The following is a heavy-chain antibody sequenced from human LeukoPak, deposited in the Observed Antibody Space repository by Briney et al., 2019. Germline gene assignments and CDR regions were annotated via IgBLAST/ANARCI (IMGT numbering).Heavy chain of an antibody. CDR1: AASISNYY. J-gene: IGHJ4*02. CDR2: ISTSGST. V-gene: IGHV4-4*09. Sequence: PSETLSLTCAVSAASISNYYWSWIRQAPGKGLEWIGYISTSGSTNYNPSLKSRVSISLDTSKNRFSLNLNFVTAADTAVYYCASPRSGYRYTFDYWGQGALVTVSS. CDR3: ASPRSGYRYTFDY. D-gene: IGHD3-22*01.